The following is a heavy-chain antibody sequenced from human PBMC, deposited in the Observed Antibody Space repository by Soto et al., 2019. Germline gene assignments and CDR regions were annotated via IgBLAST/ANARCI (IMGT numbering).Heavy chain of an antibody. Sequence: PSETQSLTCTVPGGSVNIGTDYWSWIRQPPGKGLEWIGFIHYSGSTNYNPSLKSRVTMSVDTSKNQFSLKLTSVNAADTAVYYCTRGGDAYKNGHWGQGTLVTVSS. V-gene: IGHV4-61*01. CDR3: TRGGDAYKNGH. CDR2: IHYSGST. J-gene: IGHJ4*02. CDR1: GGSVNIGTDY. D-gene: IGHD2-21*01.